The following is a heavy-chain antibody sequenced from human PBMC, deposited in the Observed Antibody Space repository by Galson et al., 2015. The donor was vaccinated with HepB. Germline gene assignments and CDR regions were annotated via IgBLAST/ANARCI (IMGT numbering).Heavy chain of an antibody. J-gene: IGHJ4*02. D-gene: IGHD2-8*02. CDR2: IYPDDSDT. CDR1: GYTFTSYW. Sequence: QSGAEVKKPGESLKISCKASGYTFTSYWIGWVRQMPGRGLEWMGIIYPDDSDTVYGPSFQGQVTISADKSISTAYLQWTSLKASDTAMYYCARWPHNTGSTFFDYWGQGTLVTVSS. CDR3: ARWPHNTGSTFFDY. V-gene: IGHV5-51*01.